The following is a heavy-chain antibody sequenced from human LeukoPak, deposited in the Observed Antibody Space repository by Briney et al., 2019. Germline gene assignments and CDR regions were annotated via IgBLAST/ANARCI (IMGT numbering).Heavy chain of an antibody. V-gene: IGHV3-53*01. CDR3: ARGPGKASFDY. CDR2: IFSGGST. D-gene: IGHD3-10*01. CDR1: GFIVSTNY. J-gene: IGHJ4*02. Sequence: GGSLRLSCTASGFIVSTNYMSWVRQAPGKGLEWVSVIFSGGSTYYADSVKGRFTISRDKSNNTLYLQMNSLRAEDTAVYYCARGPGKASFDYWGQGTLVTVSS.